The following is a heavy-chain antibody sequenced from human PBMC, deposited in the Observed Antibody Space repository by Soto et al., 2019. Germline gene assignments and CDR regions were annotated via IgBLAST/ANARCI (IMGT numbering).Heavy chain of an antibody. Sequence: SETLSLTCTVSGGSISSYYWSWIRQPPGKGLEWIGYIYYSGSTNYNPSLKSRVTISVDTSKNQFSLKLSSVTAADTAVYYCARAPASVVALDYWGQGTLVTVSS. J-gene: IGHJ4*02. D-gene: IGHD2-15*01. CDR2: IYYSGST. CDR1: GGSISSYY. CDR3: ARAPASVVALDY. V-gene: IGHV4-59*01.